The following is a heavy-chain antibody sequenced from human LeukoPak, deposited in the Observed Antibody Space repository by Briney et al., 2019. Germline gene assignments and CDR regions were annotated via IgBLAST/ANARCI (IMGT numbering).Heavy chain of an antibody. D-gene: IGHD6-19*01. V-gene: IGHV4-39*01. CDR1: GGSISSSSDY. J-gene: IGHJ4*02. CDR2: IYYSGST. CDR3: ARLYSSGWVFDY. Sequence: SETLSLTCTVSGGSISSSSDYWGWIRQPPGKGLEWIGSIYYSGSTYYNPSLKSRVTISVDTSKNQFSLKLSSVTAADTAVYYCARLYSSGWVFDYWGQGTLVTVSS.